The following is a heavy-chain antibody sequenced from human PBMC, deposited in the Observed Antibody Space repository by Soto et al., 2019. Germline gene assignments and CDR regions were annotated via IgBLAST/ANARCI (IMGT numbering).Heavy chain of an antibody. CDR2: ISWNSGGI. CDR1: GFTFDDYA. V-gene: IGHV3-9*01. Sequence: EVQLVESGGGLVQPGRSLRLSCAASGFTFDDYAMHWVRQAPGKGLEWVSGISWNSGGIGYADSVKGRFTISRDNAKNSLSLEMSSLRAEDTALYYCARVFGATFGGILFDSWGQGTLVTVSS. D-gene: IGHD3-16*01. CDR3: ARVFGATFGGILFDS. J-gene: IGHJ4*02.